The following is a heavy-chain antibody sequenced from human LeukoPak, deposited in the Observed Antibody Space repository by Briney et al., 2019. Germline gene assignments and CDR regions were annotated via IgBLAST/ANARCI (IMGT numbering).Heavy chain of an antibody. J-gene: IGHJ4*02. CDR1: GGTFSSYA. CDR2: IIPIFGTA. V-gene: IGHV1-69*13. Sequence: AASVKVSCKASGGTFSSYAISWVRQAPGQGLEWMGGIIPIFGTANYAQKFQGRVTITADESTSTVYMELSSLRSEDTAVYYCARGPGTTFGLDYWGQGTLVTVSS. D-gene: IGHD1-1*01. CDR3: ARGPGTTFGLDY.